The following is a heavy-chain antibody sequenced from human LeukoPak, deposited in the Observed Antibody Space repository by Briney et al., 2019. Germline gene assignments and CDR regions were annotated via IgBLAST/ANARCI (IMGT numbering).Heavy chain of an antibody. Sequence: SETLSLTCTVSGDSVSSDSYYWSWIRQPPGKGLEWIGYIHYSGRTKYNPSLKSRVTISVDTSKNQFSLKLSSVTAADTAVYYCARRHYGDYVDYWGQGTLVTVSS. V-gene: IGHV4-61*01. D-gene: IGHD4-17*01. CDR2: IHYSGRT. CDR1: GDSVSSDSYY. J-gene: IGHJ4*02. CDR3: ARRHYGDYVDY.